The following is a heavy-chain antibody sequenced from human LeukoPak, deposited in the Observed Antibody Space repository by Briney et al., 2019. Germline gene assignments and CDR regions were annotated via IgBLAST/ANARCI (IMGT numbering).Heavy chain of an antibody. D-gene: IGHD3-3*01. CDR2: INSHGDTT. CDR3: ARASGYLNDLDF. CDR1: GFTFSKYR. Sequence: GGSLRLSCEATGFTFSKYRMPWVRQSPGKGLVWVSFINSHGDTTTYADSVRGRFTISRDNAKNTVFLQMTSLVAEDTAVYYCARASGYLNDLDFWGQGTLVSVSS. J-gene: IGHJ4*02. V-gene: IGHV3-74*01.